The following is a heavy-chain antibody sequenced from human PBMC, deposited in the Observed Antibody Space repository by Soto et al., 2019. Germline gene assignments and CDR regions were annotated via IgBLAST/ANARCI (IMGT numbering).Heavy chain of an antibody. CDR1: GFTFSSYA. V-gene: IGHV3-23*01. D-gene: IGHD1-7*01. CDR3: AKDPPQGTTEYYFDY. CDR2: ISGSGGST. Sequence: PGGSLRLSCAASGFTFSSYAMSWVRQAPGKGLEWVSAISGSGGSTYYADSVKGRFTISRDNSKNTLYLQMNSLRAEDTAVYYCAKDPPQGTTEYYFDYWSQGTLVTVYS. J-gene: IGHJ4*02.